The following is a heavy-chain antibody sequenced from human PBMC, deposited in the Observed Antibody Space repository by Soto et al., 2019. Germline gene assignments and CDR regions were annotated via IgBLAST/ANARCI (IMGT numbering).Heavy chain of an antibody. J-gene: IGHJ6*02. V-gene: IGHV3-66*01. Sequence: GGAPRLSCGASGVTLSSNYMSLVRQAPGKGLEWVSVIYRGGSTYYADSVKGRFTISGDNSKNTLYLQMNSLRAEDTAVYYCARDRIPTGMDVWGQGTTVTVSS. CDR3: ARDRIPTGMDV. CDR1: GVTLSSNY. CDR2: IYRGGST.